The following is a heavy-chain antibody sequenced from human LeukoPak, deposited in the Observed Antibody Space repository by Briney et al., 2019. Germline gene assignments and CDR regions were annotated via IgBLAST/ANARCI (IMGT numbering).Heavy chain of an antibody. D-gene: IGHD3-10*01. CDR1: GGSISSSSYY. J-gene: IGHJ4*02. CDR3: ARHSYGSGSYPAFDY. CDR2: IYYSRST. Sequence: SETLSLTCTVSGGSISSSSYYWGWIRQPPGKGLEWIGSIYYSRSTYYNPSLKSRVTISVDTSKTQFSLKLRSVTAADTAVYYCARHSYGSGSYPAFDYWGQGTLVTVSS. V-gene: IGHV4-39*01.